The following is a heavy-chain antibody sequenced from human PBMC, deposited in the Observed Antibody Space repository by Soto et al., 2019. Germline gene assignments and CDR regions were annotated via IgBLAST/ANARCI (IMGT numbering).Heavy chain of an antibody. CDR1: GGSITSSSYY. CDR2: IYYSGRS. D-gene: IGHD4-17*01. J-gene: IGHJ4*02. Sequence: SETLSLTCTVSGGSITSSSYYWGWIRQPPGKGLEWIGGIYYSGRSYYNPSLKSRVTMSVDTSRNQFSLTLNSVTAADAAVYYCARQRTTVVTQAYFDHWGQGTLVTVSS. V-gene: IGHV4-39*01. CDR3: ARQRTTVVTQAYFDH.